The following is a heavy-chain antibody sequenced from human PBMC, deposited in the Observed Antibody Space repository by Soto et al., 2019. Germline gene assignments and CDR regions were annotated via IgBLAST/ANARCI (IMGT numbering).Heavy chain of an antibody. CDR1: GYTFTNYG. CDR2: INPYNGNT. J-gene: IGHJ4*02. Sequence: VQLVQSGAEVKKPGASVKVSCKTSGYTFTNYGITWVRQAPGQGLEWMGWINPYNGNTNYAQKLQGRVTMTTGTATSTAYMELRSLRSDDTAVYYCAREVGAAAAIDYWGQGTLVTVSS. CDR3: AREVGAAAAIDY. D-gene: IGHD6-13*01. V-gene: IGHV1-18*01.